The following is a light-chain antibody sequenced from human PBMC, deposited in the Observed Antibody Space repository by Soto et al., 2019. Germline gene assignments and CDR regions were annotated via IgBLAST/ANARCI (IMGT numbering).Light chain of an antibody. CDR1: QSVGSTY. V-gene: IGKV3-20*01. Sequence: EIVLTQSPGTLSLSPGERATLSCRASQSVGSTYLAWYQQKPGQAPRLLIYGASNRATGIPDRFSGSGSGTDFTLTISNLQSEDFVVYYCQQYNNWPSTFGQGTKVDIK. J-gene: IGKJ1*01. CDR3: QQYNNWPST. CDR2: GAS.